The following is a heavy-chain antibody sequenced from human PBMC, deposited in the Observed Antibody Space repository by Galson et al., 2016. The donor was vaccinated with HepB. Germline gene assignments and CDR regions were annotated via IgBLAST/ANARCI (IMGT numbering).Heavy chain of an antibody. CDR3: ARGLSGDEESGYYRRRYYFDY. V-gene: IGHV4-61*08. CDR2: IYYSGST. J-gene: IGHJ4*02. CDR1: GGSLSSGDYY. D-gene: IGHD3-22*01. Sequence: SETLSLTCTVSGGSLSSGDYYWSWIRQHPGKGLEWIGYIYYSGSTNYNLSLKSRVTISVDTSKNQFSLKLSSVTAADTAAYYCARGLSGDEESGYYRRRYYFDYWGQGTLVTVSS.